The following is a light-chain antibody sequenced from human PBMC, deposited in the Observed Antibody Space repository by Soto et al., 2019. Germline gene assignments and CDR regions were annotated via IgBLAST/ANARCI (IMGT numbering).Light chain of an antibody. CDR1: QSINNL. CDR2: DVS. V-gene: IGKV1-5*01. CDR3: QQYDSYPLT. Sequence: DFQITQSPSTLSASEGDRVTITCRASQSINNLSAWYQQKPGKAPKFLIYDVSTLESGVPSRFSGSGSGTEFTLTISSLQPEDFATYYCQQYDSYPLTFGGGTKVDIK. J-gene: IGKJ4*01.